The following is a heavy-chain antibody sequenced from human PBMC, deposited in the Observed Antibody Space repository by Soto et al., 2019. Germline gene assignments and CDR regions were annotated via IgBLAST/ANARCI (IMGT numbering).Heavy chain of an antibody. Sequence: SETLSLTCAVSGGSISSSNCWSWIRQRPDKGLEWIGHIYSGGSIYNNPSLTSRVTISLDTSKTQFSLKLSSVTAADTAVYYCARLVYDSSGYRPGWGQGTLVTVSS. D-gene: IGHD3-22*01. V-gene: IGHV4-4*02. CDR1: GGSISSSNC. J-gene: IGHJ4*02. CDR2: IYSGGSI. CDR3: ARLVYDSSGYRPG.